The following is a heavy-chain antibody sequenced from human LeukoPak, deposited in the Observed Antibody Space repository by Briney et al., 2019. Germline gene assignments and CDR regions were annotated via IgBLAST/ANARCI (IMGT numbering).Heavy chain of an antibody. CDR2: IYYSGSA. V-gene: IGHV4-59*11. Sequence: PSETLSLTCTVSGGSISSHYWSWIRQPPGKRLEWIGYIYYSGSANYNPSLKSRVTISVDTSKNQFSLKLSSVTAADTAVYYCARGSIAARHWGQGTLVTVSS. CDR1: GGSISSHY. J-gene: IGHJ4*02. CDR3: ARGSIAARH. D-gene: IGHD6-6*01.